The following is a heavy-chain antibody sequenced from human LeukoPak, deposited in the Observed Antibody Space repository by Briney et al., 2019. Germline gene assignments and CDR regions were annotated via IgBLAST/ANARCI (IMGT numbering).Heavy chain of an antibody. J-gene: IGHJ5*02. D-gene: IGHD3-3*01. V-gene: IGHV3-7*03. Sequence: GGSLRLSCAASGFTFSDYYMSWIRQAPGKGLEWVANIKQDGSEKYYVDSVKGRFTISRDNAKNSLYLQMNSLRAEDTAVYYCARRPRLPFLEWLDWFDPWGQGTLVTVSS. CDR1: GFTFSDYY. CDR3: ARRPRLPFLEWLDWFDP. CDR2: IKQDGSEK.